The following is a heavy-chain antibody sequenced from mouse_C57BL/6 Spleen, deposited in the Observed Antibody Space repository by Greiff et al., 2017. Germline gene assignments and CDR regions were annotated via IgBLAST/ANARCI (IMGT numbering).Heavy chain of an antibody. CDR2: IYPSDSYT. Sequence: QVQLQQPGAELVMPGASVKLSCKASGYTFTSYWMHWVKQRPGQGLAWIGEIYPSDSYTNYNQKFKGKSTLTVDKSSSTAYMQLSSLTSEDSAVYDCARWRHYAFDYWGQGTSVTVSS. CDR3: ARWRHYAFDY. J-gene: IGHJ4*01. CDR1: GYTFTSYW. V-gene: IGHV1-69*01.